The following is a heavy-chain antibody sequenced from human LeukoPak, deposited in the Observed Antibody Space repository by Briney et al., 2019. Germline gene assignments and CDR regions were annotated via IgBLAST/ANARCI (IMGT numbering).Heavy chain of an antibody. CDR3: ARTISGGSFRWFDP. Sequence: SVKVSCKASGGTFSSYAISWVRQAPGQGLEWMGGIIPIFGTANYAQKFQGRVTITADESTSTAYMELSSLRSEDTAVYYCARTISGGSFRWFDPWGQGTLVTVSS. CDR2: IIPIFGTA. V-gene: IGHV1-69*13. D-gene: IGHD2-15*01. CDR1: GGTFSSYA. J-gene: IGHJ5*02.